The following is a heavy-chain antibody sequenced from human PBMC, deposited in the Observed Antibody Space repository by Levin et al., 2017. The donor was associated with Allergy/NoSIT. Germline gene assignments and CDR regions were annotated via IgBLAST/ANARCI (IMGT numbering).Heavy chain of an antibody. CDR1: GFTFSSYG. CDR3: ANGQALRYFDWLAPYYGMDV. J-gene: IGHJ6*02. V-gene: IGHV3-30*18. CDR2: ISYDGSNK. D-gene: IGHD3-9*01. Sequence: GGSLRLSCAASGFTFSSYGMHWVRQAPGKGLEWVAVISYDGSNKYYADSVKGRFTISRDNSKNTLYLQMNSLRAEDTAVYYCANGQALRYFDWLAPYYGMDVWGQGTTVTVSS.